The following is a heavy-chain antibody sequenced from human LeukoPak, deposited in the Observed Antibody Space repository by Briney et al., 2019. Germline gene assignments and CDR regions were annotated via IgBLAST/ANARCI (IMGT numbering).Heavy chain of an antibody. CDR1: GFTFSNYG. CDR3: AKMLRFLEWSPA. V-gene: IGHV3-30*02. J-gene: IGHJ4*02. D-gene: IGHD3-3*01. Sequence: GGSLRLSCAASGFTFSNYGMHWVRQAPGKGLEWVAFIPYDGTYRYYTDSVKGRFTISRDNSKNTLYLQMNRLRAEDTAVYYCAKMLRFLEWSPAGGQGTLVTVSS. CDR2: IPYDGTYR.